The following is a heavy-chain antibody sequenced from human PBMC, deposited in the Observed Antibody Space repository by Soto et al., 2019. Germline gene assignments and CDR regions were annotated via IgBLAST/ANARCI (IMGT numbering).Heavy chain of an antibody. CDR2: ISYDGSNK. D-gene: IGHD1-1*01. CDR3: ARELEGLLGY. Sequence: QVQLVESGGGVVQPGRSLRLSCAASGLSFSSYAMHWVRQAPGKGLEWVAVISYDGSNKYYADSVKGRFTISRDNSKNTLYLQMNSLRAEDTAVYHCARELEGLLGYWGQGTLVTVSS. CDR1: GLSFSSYA. J-gene: IGHJ4*02. V-gene: IGHV3-30-3*01.